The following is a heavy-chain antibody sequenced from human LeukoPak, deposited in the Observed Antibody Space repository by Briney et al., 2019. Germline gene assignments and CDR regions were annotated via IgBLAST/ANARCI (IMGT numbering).Heavy chain of an antibody. CDR1: GFTFSSYG. J-gene: IGHJ6*03. V-gene: IGHV3-30*02. CDR2: IRYDGSNK. Sequence: PGGSLRLSCAASGFTFSSYGMHWVRQAPGKGLEWVAFIRYDGSNKYYADSVKGRFTISRDNSKNTLYLQMNSLRAEDTAVYYCANSLEYYYYYMDVWGKGTTVTVSS. CDR3: ANSLEYYYYYMDV.